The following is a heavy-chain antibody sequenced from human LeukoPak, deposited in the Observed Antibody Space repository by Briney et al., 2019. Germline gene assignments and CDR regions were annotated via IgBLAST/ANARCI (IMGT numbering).Heavy chain of an antibody. CDR3: ATRYYDFWSGYYSWDY. CDR1: GFTFSSYA. Sequence: GGSLRLSCAASGFTFSSYAMSWVRQAPGKGLEWVSAISGSGGSTYYADSVKGRFTISRDNSKNTLYLQKNSLGAEDTAVYYCATRYYDFWSGYYSWDYWGQGTLVTVSS. CDR2: ISGSGGST. V-gene: IGHV3-23*01. D-gene: IGHD3-3*01. J-gene: IGHJ4*02.